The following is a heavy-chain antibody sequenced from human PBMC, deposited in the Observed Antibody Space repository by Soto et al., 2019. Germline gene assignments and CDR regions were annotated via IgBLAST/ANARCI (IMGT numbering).Heavy chain of an antibody. J-gene: IGHJ4*02. V-gene: IGHV1-69*13. CDR3: ARGKDVGMATKL. CDR1: GGTFSSYA. D-gene: IGHD5-12*01. Sequence: ASVKVSCKASGGTFSSYALSWVRQAPGQGLEWMGGIIPIFGTANYAQKFQGRVTITADESTSTAYMELSSLRSDDTAVYYCARGKDVGMATKLWGQGTLVTVSS. CDR2: IIPIFGTA.